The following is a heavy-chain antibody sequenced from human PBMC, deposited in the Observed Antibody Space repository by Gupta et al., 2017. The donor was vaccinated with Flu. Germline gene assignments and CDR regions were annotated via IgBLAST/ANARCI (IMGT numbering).Heavy chain of an antibody. CDR3: ARAPSSGSYYYYYGMDV. V-gene: IGHV3-33*01. Sequence: QVQLVESGGGVVQPGRSLRLSCAASGFTFSSYGMHWVRQAPGKGLEWVAVIWYDGSNKYYADSVKGRFTISRDNSKNTLYLQMNSLRAEDTAVYYCARAPSSGSYYYYYGMDVWGQGTTVTVSS. J-gene: IGHJ6*02. CDR1: GFTFSSYG. D-gene: IGHD3-10*01. CDR2: IWYDGSNK.